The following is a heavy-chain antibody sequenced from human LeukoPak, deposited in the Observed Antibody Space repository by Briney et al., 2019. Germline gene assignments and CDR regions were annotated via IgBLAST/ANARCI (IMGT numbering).Heavy chain of an antibody. Sequence: GGSLRLSCAASGFTFTNYWVHWVRQAPGRGLVWVSRINSDGSSTNYADSVKGRFTISRDNAKNTLYLQMNSLRAEDAALYYCAKGITIFGVVIVDAFDIWGQGTMVTVSS. CDR3: AKGITIFGVVIVDAFDI. CDR1: GFTFTNYW. V-gene: IGHV3-74*01. J-gene: IGHJ3*02. D-gene: IGHD3-3*01. CDR2: INSDGSST.